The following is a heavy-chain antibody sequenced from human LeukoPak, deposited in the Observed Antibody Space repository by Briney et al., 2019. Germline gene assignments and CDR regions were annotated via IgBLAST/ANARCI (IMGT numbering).Heavy chain of an antibody. CDR3: VREDYYGWGSSPTFYFDY. Sequence: GGSLRLSCAASGFTFSSSAMSWVRQAPGKGLEWVAVISFDLNSKYYSDSVKGRFTISRDNSKNTVYLQMNSLRPDDTAVYFCVREDYYGWGSSPTFYFDYWGQGTLVTVSS. V-gene: IGHV3-30-3*01. CDR1: GFTFSSSA. D-gene: IGHD3-10*01. CDR2: ISFDLNSK. J-gene: IGHJ4*02.